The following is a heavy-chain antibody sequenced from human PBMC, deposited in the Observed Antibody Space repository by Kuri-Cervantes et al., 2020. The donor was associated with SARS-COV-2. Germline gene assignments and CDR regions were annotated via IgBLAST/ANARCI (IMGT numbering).Heavy chain of an antibody. V-gene: IGHV6-1*01. Sequence: LRLSCAISGDSVSSNSAAWNWIRQSPSRGLEWLGRTYYRSKWYNDYAVSVKSRITINPDTSKNQFSLQLNSVTPEDTAVYYCARGPPLIVQGAYDPWGQGTLVTVSS. CDR3: ARGPPLIVQGAYDP. D-gene: IGHD3-16*02. CDR2: TYYRSKWYN. J-gene: IGHJ5*02. CDR1: GDSVSSNSAA.